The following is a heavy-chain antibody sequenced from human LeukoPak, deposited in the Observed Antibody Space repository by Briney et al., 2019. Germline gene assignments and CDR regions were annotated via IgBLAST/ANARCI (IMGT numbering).Heavy chain of an antibody. Sequence: GGSLRLSCAASGFTFSRYEMNWVRQAPGKGLEWVSYISGSGTTIYYADSVKGRFTISRDNSKNTLYLQMNSLRAEDTAVYYCATDRPGGGWSFDSWGQGTLVTVSS. CDR3: ATDRPGGGWSFDS. J-gene: IGHJ4*02. CDR1: GFTFSRYE. D-gene: IGHD6-19*01. V-gene: IGHV3-48*03. CDR2: ISGSGTTI.